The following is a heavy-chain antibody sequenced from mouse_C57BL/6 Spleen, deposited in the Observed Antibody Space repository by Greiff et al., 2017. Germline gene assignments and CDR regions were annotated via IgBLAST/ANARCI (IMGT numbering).Heavy chain of an antibody. CDR2: INPSSGYT. CDR3: ARNYGSSYGFAY. CDR1: GYTFTSYT. J-gene: IGHJ3*01. V-gene: IGHV1-4*01. D-gene: IGHD1-1*01. Sequence: QVQLQQSGAELARPGASVKMSCKASGYTFTSYTIHWVKQRPGQGLEWIGYINPSSGYTKYNQKFKDKATLTADKSSSTAYMQLSSLTSEDSAVYYCARNYGSSYGFAYWGQGTLVTVSA.